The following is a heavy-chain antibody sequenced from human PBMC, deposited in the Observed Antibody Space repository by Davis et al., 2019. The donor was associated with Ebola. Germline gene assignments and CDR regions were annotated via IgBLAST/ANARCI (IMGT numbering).Heavy chain of an antibody. V-gene: IGHV4-4*02. J-gene: IGHJ6*02. D-gene: IGHD6-19*01. CDR1: GGSISSSNW. CDR2: INYSGST. Sequence: SETLSLTCAVSGGSISSSNWWSWVRQPPGKGLEWIGEINYSGSTNYNPSLKSRVTISVDTSKNQFSLKLSSVTAADTAVYYCASRPRKGSGWPYYYYGMDVWGQGTTVTVSS. CDR3: ASRPRKGSGWPYYYYGMDV.